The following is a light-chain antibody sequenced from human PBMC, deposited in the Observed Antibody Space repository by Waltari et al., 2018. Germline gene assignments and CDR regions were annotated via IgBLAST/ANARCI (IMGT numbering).Light chain of an antibody. V-gene: IGKV1-5*03. Sequence: DIQMTQSPSTVSASVGDRVTITCRASQSISRWLAWYQQKPGKAPKLLIHKASSYQSGVPSRFSGSGSRTEFTLNITSLQPDDFATYYCQHYNSFSALFTFGPGTQVDIK. J-gene: IGKJ3*01. CDR1: QSISRW. CDR3: QHYNSFSALFT. CDR2: KAS.